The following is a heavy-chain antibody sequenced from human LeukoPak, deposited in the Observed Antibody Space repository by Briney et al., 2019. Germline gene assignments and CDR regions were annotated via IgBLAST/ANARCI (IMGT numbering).Heavy chain of an antibody. D-gene: IGHD3-10*01. Sequence: ASVKVSCKASGYTFTSYGISWVRQAPGQGLEWMGWISAYNGNTNYAQKFQGRVTLTTDTSTSIAYMVLRSLKSDDTAVYYCARDLPRYYPIDYWGQGTLVTVSS. CDR2: ISAYNGNT. V-gene: IGHV1-18*01. CDR3: ARDLPRYYPIDY. CDR1: GYTFTSYG. J-gene: IGHJ4*02.